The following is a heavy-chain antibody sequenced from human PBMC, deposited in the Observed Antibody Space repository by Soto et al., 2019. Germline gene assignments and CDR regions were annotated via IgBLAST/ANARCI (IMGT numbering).Heavy chain of an antibody. J-gene: IGHJ3*01. V-gene: IGHV1-69*04. CDR1: GGFYSIKT. CDR3: ARERRRDDSNTFDALDV. Sequence: QVQLVQSGAEVKKPGSSVKVSCKASGGFYSIKTISWVRQAPGQGLEWMGRIIPLVHIINNAQKFQGRVAXSXXKSTSTAYMELSSLKSDDTAMYFCARERRRDDSNTFDALDVWGQGTMVTVSS. CDR2: IIPLVHII. D-gene: IGHD3-22*01.